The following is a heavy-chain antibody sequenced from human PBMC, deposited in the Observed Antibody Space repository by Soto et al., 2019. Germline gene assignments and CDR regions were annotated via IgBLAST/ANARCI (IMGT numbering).Heavy chain of an antibody. CDR1: GYTFTRYG. CDR2: ISTYNGDT. D-gene: IGHD6-19*01. CDR3: ARDLLPPSGGSLIPFAS. V-gene: IGHV1-18*01. Sequence: ASVKVSCKASGYTFTRYGISWVRQAPGQGLEWMGWISTYNGDTNYVQRLQGRVTMTTDTSTSTAYMELRSLGSDDTAVYYCARDLLPPSGGSLIPFASWGQGPLVTVS. J-gene: IGHJ5*01.